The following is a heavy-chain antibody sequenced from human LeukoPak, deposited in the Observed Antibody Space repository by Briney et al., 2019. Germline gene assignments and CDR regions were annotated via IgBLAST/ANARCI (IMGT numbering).Heavy chain of an antibody. CDR3: AKAANRGSYGFDY. CDR2: TVGGGDGT. V-gene: IGHV3-23*01. CDR1: GFTFSSTS. D-gene: IGHD1-26*01. Sequence: GGSLRLSCAASGFTFSSTSMSWVRQAPGKGLEWVAVTVGGGDGTYYADSVKGRFTISRDNSKNTLYLQMNSLRAEDTAVYYCAKAANRGSYGFDYWGQGTLVTVSS. J-gene: IGHJ4*02.